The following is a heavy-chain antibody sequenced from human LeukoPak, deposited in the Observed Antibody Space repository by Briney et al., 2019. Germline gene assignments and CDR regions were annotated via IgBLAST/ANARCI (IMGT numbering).Heavy chain of an antibody. V-gene: IGHV3-43*02. Sequence: GGSLILSCAASGFTFDDYAMHWVRQAPGKGLEWVSLISGDGGSTYYADSVKGRFTISRDNSKNSLYLQMNSLRTEDAALYYCAKDIVYNNQVDYWGQGTLVTVSS. CDR2: ISGDGGST. D-gene: IGHD1-1*01. J-gene: IGHJ4*02. CDR3: AKDIVYNNQVDY. CDR1: GFTFDDYA.